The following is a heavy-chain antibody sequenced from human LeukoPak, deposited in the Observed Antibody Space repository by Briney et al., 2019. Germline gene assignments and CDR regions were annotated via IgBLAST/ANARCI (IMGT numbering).Heavy chain of an antibody. CDR1: GVSVSTTSYY. CDR2: IYNSGSV. CDR3: ARGSSSETVEYSSSWFGFDP. V-gene: IGHV4-61*01. D-gene: IGHD6-13*01. J-gene: IGHJ5*02. Sequence: PSETLSLTCTVSGVSVSTTSYYWSWIRQPPGKGLEWIGYIYNSGSVNYNPSLKSRVTISVDTSKNQFSLKLTSVTAADTAVYYCARGSSSETVEYSSSWFGFDPWGQGTLVTVSS.